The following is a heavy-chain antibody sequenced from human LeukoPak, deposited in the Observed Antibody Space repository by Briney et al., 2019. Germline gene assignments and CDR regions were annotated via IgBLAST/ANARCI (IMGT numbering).Heavy chain of an antibody. D-gene: IGHD5-18*01. V-gene: IGHV3-48*01. Sequence: GGSLRLSCAASGFTLSNYGMSWVRQAPGKGLEWVSYISISGGTYYADSVKGRFTISRDSAKNSLSLQMNSLRAEDTAVYYCAKGMPDMAYLDCWGQGTLVTVSS. CDR2: ISISGGT. J-gene: IGHJ4*02. CDR3: AKGMPDMAYLDC. CDR1: GFTLSNYG.